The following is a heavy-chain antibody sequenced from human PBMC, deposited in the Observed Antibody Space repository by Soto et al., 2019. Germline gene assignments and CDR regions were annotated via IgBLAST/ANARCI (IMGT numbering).Heavy chain of an antibody. CDR1: GFTFSSYA. CDR3: AKGFYYYDSSGYYYFDY. J-gene: IGHJ4*02. V-gene: IGHV3-23*01. CDR2: ISGSGSTI. D-gene: IGHD3-22*01. Sequence: PGGSLRLSCAASGFTFSSYAVSWVRQAPGKGPEWISSISGSGSTIYYADSVKGRFTISRDNSKNTLYLQMSSLRAEDTAVYYCAKGFYYYDSSGYYYFDYWGQGTLVTVSS.